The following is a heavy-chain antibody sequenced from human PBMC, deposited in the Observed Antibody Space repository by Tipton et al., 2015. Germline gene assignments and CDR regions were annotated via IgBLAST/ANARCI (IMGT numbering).Heavy chain of an antibody. Sequence: GLVKPSGTLSLTCTVSGGSVSSGSYYWSWIRQPPGKGLEWIGYIQYSGSTNYNPSLKSRVTISVDTSKTQFSLKMSSVTASDTAVYYCARARGRHGGLFDSWGQGILVTVSS. J-gene: IGHJ4*02. CDR2: IQYSGST. V-gene: IGHV4-61*01. CDR3: ARARGRHGGLFDS. CDR1: GGSVSSGSYY. D-gene: IGHD4-23*01.